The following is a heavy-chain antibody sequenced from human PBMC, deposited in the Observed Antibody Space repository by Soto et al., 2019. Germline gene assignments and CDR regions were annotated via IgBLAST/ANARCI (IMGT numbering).Heavy chain of an antibody. CDR3: ASMGYHYGSGSYPLDY. J-gene: IGHJ4*02. V-gene: IGHV4-59*08. CDR1: GGSISSYY. Sequence: ASETLSLTCTVSGGSISSYYWTWIRQPPGKGLELIGFMYNSGSTHYNPSLKSRVTISLDTSKNQFSLNLRSVTAADTAVYYCASMGYHYGSGSYPLDYWGQGTLVTVSS. CDR2: MYNSGST. D-gene: IGHD3-10*01.